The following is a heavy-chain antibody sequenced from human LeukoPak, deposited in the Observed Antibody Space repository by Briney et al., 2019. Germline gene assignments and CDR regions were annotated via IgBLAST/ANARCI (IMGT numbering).Heavy chain of an antibody. CDR3: ARRGITMIVGKDYGMDV. CDR2: IYPGDSDT. Sequence: GESLKISCKGSGYSFTSYWIGWVRQMPGKGLEWMGIIYPGDSDTRYSPSFQGQVTISADKSISTAYLQWSSLKASDTAMYYCARRGITMIVGKDYGMDVWGQGTTVTVSS. V-gene: IGHV5-51*01. J-gene: IGHJ6*02. CDR1: GYSFTSYW. D-gene: IGHD3-22*01.